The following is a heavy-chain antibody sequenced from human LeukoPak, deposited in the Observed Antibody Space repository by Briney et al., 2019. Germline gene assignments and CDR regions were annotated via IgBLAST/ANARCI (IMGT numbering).Heavy chain of an antibody. Sequence: SETLSLTCTISGGYITSYYWSWIRQPPGKGLEWIGYIYYSGSTNYNPSLKSRVTISVDTSKNQFSLKLRSVTAADTAVYYCARGYSSGYIDYYYYMDVWGKGTTVTVSS. V-gene: IGHV4-59*01. CDR1: GGYITSYY. CDR3: ARGYSSGYIDYYYYMDV. J-gene: IGHJ6*03. D-gene: IGHD5-18*01. CDR2: IYYSGST.